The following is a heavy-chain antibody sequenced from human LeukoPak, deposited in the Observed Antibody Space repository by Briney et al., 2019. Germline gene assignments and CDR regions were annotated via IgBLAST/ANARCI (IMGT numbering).Heavy chain of an antibody. V-gene: IGHV3-23*01. CDR3: AKGDDILTYYMDV. D-gene: IGHD3-9*01. CDR2: ISGSGGST. Sequence: PGGSLRLSCAASGSTFSRYAMSWVRQAPGKGLEWVSAISGSGGSTYYADSVKGRFTISRDNSKNTLYLQMNSLRAEDTAVYYCAKGDDILTYYMDVWGKGTTVTVSS. CDR1: GSTFSRYA. J-gene: IGHJ6*03.